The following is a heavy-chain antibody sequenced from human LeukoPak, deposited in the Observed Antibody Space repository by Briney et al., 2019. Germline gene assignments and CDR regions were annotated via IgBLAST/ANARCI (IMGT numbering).Heavy chain of an antibody. Sequence: GGSLRLSCAASGFTFSSYGMHWVRQAPGKGLEWVAVISYDGSNKYYADSVKGRFTISRDNSKNTLYLQMNSLRAEDTAVYYCARGRIVVVVAAKGFDYWGQGTLVTVSS. J-gene: IGHJ4*02. D-gene: IGHD2-15*01. CDR3: ARGRIVVVVAAKGFDY. CDR1: GFTFSSYG. V-gene: IGHV3-30*03. CDR2: ISYDGSNK.